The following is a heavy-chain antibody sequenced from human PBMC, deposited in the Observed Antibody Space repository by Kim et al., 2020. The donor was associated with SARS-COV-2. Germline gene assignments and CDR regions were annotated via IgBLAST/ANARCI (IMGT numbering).Heavy chain of an antibody. D-gene: IGHD3-9*01. Sequence: RSTDDEDSVKGRFTISRDNAKNTLYLQMNSLRAEDTAVFYCVRGYFYGMDVWGQGTTVTVSS. CDR2: RST. V-gene: IGHV3-74*01. CDR3: VRGYFYGMDV. J-gene: IGHJ6*02.